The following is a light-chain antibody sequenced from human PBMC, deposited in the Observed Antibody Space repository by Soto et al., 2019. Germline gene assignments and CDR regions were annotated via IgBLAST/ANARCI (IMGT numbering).Light chain of an antibody. CDR1: QGISSY. CDR3: QHYNSYSEA. Sequence: TIPGGASQGISSYLAWYQQKPGKAPKLLIFAASSLQSGVPSRFSGSVSGTEFTLTISSLQPDDFATYYCQHYNSYSEAFGQGTKVDVK. CDR2: AAS. J-gene: IGKJ1*01. V-gene: IGKV1-8*01.